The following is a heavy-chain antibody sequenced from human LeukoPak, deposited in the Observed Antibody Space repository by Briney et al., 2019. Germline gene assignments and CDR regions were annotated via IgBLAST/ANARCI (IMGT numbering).Heavy chain of an antibody. D-gene: IGHD6-6*01. J-gene: IGHJ4*02. V-gene: IGHV4-61*08. CDR3: ARDRPWDSNSLDY. Sequence: SEALSLTCSVSGDSVSSAGYYWSWIRQPPGKGLEWIGYIYYSGSTNYNPSLKSRVTISVDTSKNQFSLKLSSVTAADTAVYYCARDRPWDSNSLDYWGQGTLVTVSS. CDR1: GDSVSSAGYY. CDR2: IYYSGST.